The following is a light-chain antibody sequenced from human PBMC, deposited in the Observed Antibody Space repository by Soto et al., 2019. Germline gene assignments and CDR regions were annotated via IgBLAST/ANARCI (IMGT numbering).Light chain of an antibody. J-gene: IGLJ1*01. CDR2: EVS. V-gene: IGLV2-23*02. Sequence: QSALTQPASVSGSPGQSITISCTGTNSDVGSYNLVSWYQQHPGKAPKVIIYEVSERPSGGSDRFSGSKSGNTASLMISGLQAEDEADYYCCSSAGSSTQSYVFGSGTKVTV. CDR3: CSSAGSSTQSYV. CDR1: NSDVGSYNL.